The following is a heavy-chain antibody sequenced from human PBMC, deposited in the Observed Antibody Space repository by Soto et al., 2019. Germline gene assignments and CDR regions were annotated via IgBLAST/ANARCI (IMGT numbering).Heavy chain of an antibody. CDR3: ARDKITGLFDY. D-gene: IGHD2-8*02. V-gene: IGHV4-34*01. Sequence: QVQLQQWGAGLLKSSETLSLTCAVYGGSFSGYYWTWIRQPPGTGLESIGEINHSGSTNYNPSLKSRVTISVDTSKNQFSLKLTSVTAADTAVYYCARDKITGLFDYWGQGTLVTVSS. CDR1: GGSFSGYY. CDR2: INHSGST. J-gene: IGHJ4*02.